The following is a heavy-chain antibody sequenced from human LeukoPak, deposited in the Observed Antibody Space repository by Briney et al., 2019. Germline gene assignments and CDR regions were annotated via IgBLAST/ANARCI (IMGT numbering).Heavy chain of an antibody. D-gene: IGHD1-7*01. CDR2: IWYDGSNK. J-gene: IGHJ4*02. CDR1: GFTFSSYG. V-gene: IGHV3-33*06. Sequence: GGSLRLSCAASGFTFSSYGMHWVRQAPGKGLEWVAVIWYDGSNKYYADSVKGRFTISRDNSKNTLYLQMNSLRAEDTAVYYCAKEMMELRVIDYWGQGTLVTVSS. CDR3: AKEMMELRVIDY.